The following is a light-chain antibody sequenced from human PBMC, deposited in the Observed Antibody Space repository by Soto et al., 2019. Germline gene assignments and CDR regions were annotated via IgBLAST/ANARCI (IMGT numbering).Light chain of an antibody. V-gene: IGKV1-39*01. CDR1: QSIGRW. Sequence: DVQMTQSTSTLSASVGDRVTITCRASQSIGRWLAWYQQKPGKAPNLLIYDASSLEGGVPSRFSGSGSGTDFTLTISSLQPEDFATYYCQQSYSTPPTFGQGTRLEIK. J-gene: IGKJ5*01. CDR3: QQSYSTPPT. CDR2: DAS.